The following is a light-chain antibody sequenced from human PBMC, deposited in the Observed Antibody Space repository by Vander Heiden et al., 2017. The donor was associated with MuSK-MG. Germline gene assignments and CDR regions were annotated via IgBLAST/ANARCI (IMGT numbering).Light chain of an antibody. CDR2: WAS. Sequence: DIVLTQSPASLAVSLGERATINCKSSQSVLYSPNNKNYLGWYQKKPGQPPTLLIHWASTRVSGVPDRFSGSGSATAFTLTIISLQAADVAVSYCHQDDNTPRTFGHGTKVDIK. J-gene: IGKJ3*01. CDR1: QSVLYSPNNKNY. V-gene: IGKV4-1*01. CDR3: HQDDNTPRT.